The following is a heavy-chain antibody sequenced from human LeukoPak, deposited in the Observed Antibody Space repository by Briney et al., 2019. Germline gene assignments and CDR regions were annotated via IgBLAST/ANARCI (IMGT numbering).Heavy chain of an antibody. Sequence: SETLSLTCTVSGGSISSYHWSWIRQPPGKGLEWIGYIYYSGSANYNPSLKSRVTISVDTSKNQFSLKLTSVTAADTAVYYCATVSAFFYDSGSYYTFDYWGQGTLVTVSS. CDR3: ATVSAFFYDSGSYYTFDY. V-gene: IGHV4-59*12. J-gene: IGHJ4*02. CDR2: IYYSGSA. CDR1: GGSISSYH. D-gene: IGHD3-10*01.